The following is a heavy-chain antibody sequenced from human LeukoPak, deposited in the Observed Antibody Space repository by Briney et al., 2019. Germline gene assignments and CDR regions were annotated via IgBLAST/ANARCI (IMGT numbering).Heavy chain of an antibody. Sequence: SETLSLTCAVYGGSFSGYYWSGIRQPPGKGLEWIGEINHSGSTNYNPSLKSRFTISVDTSKNQSSLKLSPVTAADTAVYYCARRILAEYYYGDDWSVTRGQGDLVTVSP. V-gene: IGHV4-34*01. J-gene: IGHJ5*02. CDR1: GGSFSGYY. D-gene: IGHD3-10*01. CDR2: INHSGST. CDR3: ARRILAEYYYGDDWSVT.